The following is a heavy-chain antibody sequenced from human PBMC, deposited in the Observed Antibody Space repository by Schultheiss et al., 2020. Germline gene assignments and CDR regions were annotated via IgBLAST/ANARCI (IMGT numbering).Heavy chain of an antibody. CDR3: AKDQSGGVYYYYYYMDV. CDR1: GYTFTSYG. J-gene: IGHJ6*03. Sequence: ASVKVSCKASGYTFTSYGISRVRQAPGQGLEWMGRITSYNGRTNYAQELQGRVTITADKSTSTAYMELSSLRSEDTAVYYCAKDQSGGVYYYYYYMDVWGDGTSVTVAS. V-gene: IGHV1-18*01. CDR2: ITSYNGRT. D-gene: IGHD3-3*01.